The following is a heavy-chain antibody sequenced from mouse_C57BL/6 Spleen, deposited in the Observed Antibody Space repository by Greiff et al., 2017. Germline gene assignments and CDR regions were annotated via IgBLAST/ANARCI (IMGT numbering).Heavy chain of an antibody. V-gene: IGHV1-62-2*01. CDR3: ARHGDYYGSRDYDMDY. J-gene: IGHJ4*01. CDR2: FYPGSGSI. Sequence: VQLQQSGAELVKPGASVKLSCKASGYTFTEYTIHWVKQRPGQGLEWIGWFYPGSGSIKYNEKFKDKDTLTADKSSSAVYMELSRLTSEDSAVYFCARHGDYYGSRDYDMDYWGQGTSVTVSS. D-gene: IGHD1-1*01. CDR1: GYTFTEYT.